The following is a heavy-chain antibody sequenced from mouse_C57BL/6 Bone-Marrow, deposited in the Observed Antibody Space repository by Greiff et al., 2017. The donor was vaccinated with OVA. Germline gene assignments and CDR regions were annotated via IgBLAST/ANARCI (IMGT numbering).Heavy chain of an antibody. D-gene: IGHD1-1*01. CDR2: IYPGNSDT. CDR1: GYTFTSYW. CDR3: TRPHYYGSSYAMDY. V-gene: IGHV1-5*01. J-gene: IGHJ4*01. Sequence: VQLQQSGTVLARPGASVKMSCKTSGYTFTSYWMHWVKQRPGQGLEWIGAIYPGNSDTSYNQKFKGKAKLTAVTSASTAYMELSSLTNEDSAVYYCTRPHYYGSSYAMDYWGQGTSVTVSS.